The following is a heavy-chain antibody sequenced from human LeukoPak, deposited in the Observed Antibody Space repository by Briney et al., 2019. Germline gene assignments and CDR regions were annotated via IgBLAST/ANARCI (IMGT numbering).Heavy chain of an antibody. CDR1: GDSVSSGTYY. CDR3: ATYRPVWGIDY. CDR2: IYYSGST. Sequence: SEALSLTCTVSGDSVSSGTYYWAWIRQPPGKGLEWIGSIYYSGSTYYNPSLKSRVTISVDTSKNQFSLRLSSVTAADTAVYYCATYRPVWGIDYWGQGTLVTVSS. D-gene: IGHD3-16*01. V-gene: IGHV4-39*01. J-gene: IGHJ4*02.